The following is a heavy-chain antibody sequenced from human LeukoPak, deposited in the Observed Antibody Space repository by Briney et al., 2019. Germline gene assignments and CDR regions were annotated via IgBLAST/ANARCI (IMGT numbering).Heavy chain of an antibody. CDR2: IKSKTDGGTT. J-gene: IGHJ4*02. Sequence: EGSLRLSCAASGFTFSNAWMSWVRQAPGKGLEWVGRIKSKTDGGTTDYAAPVKGRFTISRDDSKNTLYLQMNSLKTEDTAVYYCTTVRGYSGYDSHYWGQGTLVTVSS. CDR1: GFTFSNAW. V-gene: IGHV3-15*01. D-gene: IGHD5-12*01. CDR3: TTVRGYSGYDSHY.